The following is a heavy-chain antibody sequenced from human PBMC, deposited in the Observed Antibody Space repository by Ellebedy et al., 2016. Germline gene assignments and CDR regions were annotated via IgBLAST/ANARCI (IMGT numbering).Heavy chain of an antibody. CDR2: IDFSGTGT. Sequence: GGSLRLXXDSSRVTGSIDGMTWGRPAPGKGLEWVATIDFSGTGTYYADSVKGRFIISRDNTKNSLFLQMNSLGVEDTAVYYCARDGSEWSRDYWGQGTLVTVSS. CDR1: RVTGSIDG. J-gene: IGHJ4*02. D-gene: IGHD3-3*01. V-gene: IGHV3-21*06. CDR3: ARDGSEWSRDY.